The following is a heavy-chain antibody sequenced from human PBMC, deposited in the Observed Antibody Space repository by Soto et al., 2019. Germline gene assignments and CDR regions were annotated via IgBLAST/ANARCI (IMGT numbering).Heavy chain of an antibody. V-gene: IGHV4-30-4*01. CDR2: IYYSGYT. J-gene: IGHJ4*02. CDR1: GDSFSSADYK. CDR3: ARSSDYVAFDY. Sequence: QVQLQESGPGLVKPSQTLSLTCTVSGDSFSSADYKWSWIRQPPGKGLEWIGYIYYSGYTYNNPSLTSRGTLSVDTAKDQFFLKLSSVTAADTAVYCLARSSDYVAFDYWGQGTRVTVS. D-gene: IGHD4-17*01.